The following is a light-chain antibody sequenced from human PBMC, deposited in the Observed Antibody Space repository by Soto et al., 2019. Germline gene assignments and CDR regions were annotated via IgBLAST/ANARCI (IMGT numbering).Light chain of an antibody. CDR3: QQYNNWHPWT. Sequence: EILITQSPATLSVSPGEGAPLPGRASQSVSSNLAWYQQKPGQATRLIIYGASTRATGIPARFSGSVSGTEFTLTISSLQSEDFAAYYCQQYNNWHPWTFGQGTKVDIK. J-gene: IGKJ1*01. CDR1: QSVSSN. V-gene: IGKV3-15*01. CDR2: GAS.